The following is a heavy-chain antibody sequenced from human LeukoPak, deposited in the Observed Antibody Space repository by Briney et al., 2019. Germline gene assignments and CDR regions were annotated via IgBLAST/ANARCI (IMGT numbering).Heavy chain of an antibody. V-gene: IGHV1-69*13. J-gene: IGHJ6*02. Sequence: SVKVSCKASGGTFSSYAISWVRQAPGQGLEWMGGIIPIFGTANYAQKFQGRVTITADESTSTAYMELSSLRSEDTAVYYCTATSRCYYYYGMDVWGQGTTVTVSS. D-gene: IGHD2-15*01. CDR1: GGTFSSYA. CDR3: TATSRCYYYYGMDV. CDR2: IIPIFGTA.